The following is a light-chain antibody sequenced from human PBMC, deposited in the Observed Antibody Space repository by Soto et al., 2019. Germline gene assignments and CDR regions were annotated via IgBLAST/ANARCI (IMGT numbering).Light chain of an antibody. J-gene: IGKJ3*01. CDR1: QGISNY. V-gene: IGKV1-27*01. CDR2: AAS. CDR3: QRYNSVPPVT. Sequence: DIQMTQSPSSLSASVGDRVTITCRASQGISNYLAWYQLKPGKVPKLLMYAASTLQSGVPSRFSGSGSGTDFTLTISSLQPEDVATYYCQRYNSVPPVTFGPGTKVDL.